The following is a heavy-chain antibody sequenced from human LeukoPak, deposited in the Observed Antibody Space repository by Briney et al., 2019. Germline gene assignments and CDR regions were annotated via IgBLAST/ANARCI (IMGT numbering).Heavy chain of an antibody. V-gene: IGHV1-46*01. J-gene: IGHJ6*02. CDR1: GYTFTSYA. Sequence: GASVKVSCKASGYTFTSYAMHWVRQAPGQGLEWMGIINPSGGSTSYAQKFQGRVTMTRDTSTSTVYMELSSLRSEDTAVYYCARDLRSYYGSGSYYTPYYYYGMDVWGQGTTVTVSS. CDR2: INPSGGST. CDR3: ARDLRSYYGSGSYYTPYYYYGMDV. D-gene: IGHD3-10*01.